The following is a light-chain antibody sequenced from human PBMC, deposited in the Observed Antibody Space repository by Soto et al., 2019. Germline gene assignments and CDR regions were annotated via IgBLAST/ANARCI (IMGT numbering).Light chain of an antibody. Sequence: DIQMTQSPSSLSASVGDRVTITCRASQSISKYLNWYQQIPGKAPKLLIYAASSLQSGVPSRFSGSGYGTGFTLTISSLQPEDVATYYCQQSYSTPWTDCQGTTVDI. CDR1: QSISKY. J-gene: IGKJ1*01. CDR2: AAS. CDR3: QQSYSTPWT. V-gene: IGKV1-39*01.